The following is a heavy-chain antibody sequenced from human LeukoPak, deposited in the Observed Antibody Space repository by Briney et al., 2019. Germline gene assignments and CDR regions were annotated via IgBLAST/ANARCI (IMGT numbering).Heavy chain of an antibody. CDR1: GFAVNTYD. CDR3: AGYGVYPY. V-gene: IGHV3-48*01. D-gene: IGHD5/OR15-5a*01. Sequence: GGSLRLSCAASGFAVNTYDMHWVRQAPGEGPQWIAYFGISGTIYYADSVRGRFTISRDSAKNSLYLQMNGLRVDDTAIYYCAGYGVYPYWGQGTPVTVPS. CDR2: FGISGTI. J-gene: IGHJ4*02.